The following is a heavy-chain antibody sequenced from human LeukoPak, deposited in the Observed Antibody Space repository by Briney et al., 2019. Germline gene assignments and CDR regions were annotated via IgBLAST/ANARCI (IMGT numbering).Heavy chain of an antibody. CDR3: ARDRGYPSYMDV. CDR2: IKQDGTEK. J-gene: IGHJ6*03. Sequence: GGSLRLSCAASGFTFSSYWLSWVRQAPGKGLEWVANIKQDGTEKYSVDSVNGRFTVSRDNAENSLYLQINSLRAEDTAVYYCARDRGYPSYMDVWGKGTTVTVSS. CDR1: GFTFSSYW. D-gene: IGHD3-10*01. V-gene: IGHV3-7*01.